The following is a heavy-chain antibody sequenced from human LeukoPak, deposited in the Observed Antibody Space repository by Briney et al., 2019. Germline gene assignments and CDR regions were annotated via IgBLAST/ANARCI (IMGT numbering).Heavy chain of an antibody. D-gene: IGHD1-26*01. CDR2: IYSGGST. J-gene: IGHJ4*02. Sequence: PGGSLRLSCAASGFTVSSNYMSWVRQAPGKGLEWVSVIYSGGSTYYADSVKGRFTISRDNSKNTLYLQMNSLRAEDTAVFYCARDRYSGSYGGYFDYWGQGTLVTVSS. CDR1: GFTVSSNY. V-gene: IGHV3-66*01. CDR3: ARDRYSGSYGGYFDY.